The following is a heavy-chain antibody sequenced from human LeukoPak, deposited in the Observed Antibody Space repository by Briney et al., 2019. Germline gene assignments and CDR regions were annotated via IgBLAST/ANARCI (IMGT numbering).Heavy chain of an antibody. CDR1: GGSISSYY. CDR3: ARRSNYHDSSGYYVWFDP. J-gene: IGHJ5*02. D-gene: IGHD3-22*01. CDR2: IYYSGST. Sequence: PSETLSLTCTVSGGSISSYYWSWIRQPPGKGLEWIGYIYYSGSTNYNPSLKSRVTISVDTSKNQFSLKLSSVTAADTAVYYCARRSNYHDSSGYYVWFDPWGQGTLVTVSS. V-gene: IGHV4-59*01.